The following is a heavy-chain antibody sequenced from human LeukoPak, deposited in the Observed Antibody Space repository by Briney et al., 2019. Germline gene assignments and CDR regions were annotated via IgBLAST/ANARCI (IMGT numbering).Heavy chain of an antibody. CDR3: ARGNDFWSGEAACWFDP. Sequence: SETLSLTCTVSGGSISSYYWSWIRQPPGKGLEWIGYIYYSGSTNYNPSLKSRVTISVDTSKNQFSLKLSSVTAADTAVYYCARGNDFWSGEAACWFDPWGQGTLVTVPS. CDR2: IYYSGST. J-gene: IGHJ5*02. D-gene: IGHD3-3*01. CDR1: GGSISSYY. V-gene: IGHV4-59*01.